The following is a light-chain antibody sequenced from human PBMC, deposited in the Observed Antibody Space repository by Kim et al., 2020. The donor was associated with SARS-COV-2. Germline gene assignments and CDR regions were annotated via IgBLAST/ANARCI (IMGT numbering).Light chain of an antibody. J-gene: IGKJ4*01. CDR3: QQYGSSPVT. Sequence: EIVLTQSPGTLSLSPGERATLSCRASHRVSSNYLAWYQQKPGQAPRLLIYGVSSRATGIPDRFSGSGSGTDFTLTIRTLEPEDFAVYYCQQYGSSPVTFGGGTKLEI. V-gene: IGKV3-20*01. CDR1: HRVSSNY. CDR2: GVS.